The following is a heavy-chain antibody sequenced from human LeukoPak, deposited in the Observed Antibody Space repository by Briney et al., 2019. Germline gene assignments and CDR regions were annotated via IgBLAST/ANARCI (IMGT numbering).Heavy chain of an antibody. CDR3: ARDMPYYDSSGYYYRWFDP. V-gene: IGHV3-48*01. D-gene: IGHD3-22*01. Sequence: PGGSLRLSYAASGFTFSSYSMNWVRQAPGKGLEWDSYISSSSSTIYYADSVKGRFTISRDNAKNSLYLQMNSLRAEDTAVYYCARDMPYYDSSGYYYRWFDPWGQGTLVTVSS. J-gene: IGHJ5*02. CDR1: GFTFSSYS. CDR2: ISSSSSTI.